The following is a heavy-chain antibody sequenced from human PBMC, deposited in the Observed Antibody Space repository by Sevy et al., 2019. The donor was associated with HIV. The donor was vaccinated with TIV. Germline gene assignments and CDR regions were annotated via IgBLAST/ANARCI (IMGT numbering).Heavy chain of an antibody. CDR2: ISGSGGST. CDR3: AKDRITAARFQH. V-gene: IGHV3-23*01. J-gene: IGHJ1*01. D-gene: IGHD6-13*01. Sequence: GGSLRLSCAASGFIFSGYGMSWVRQAPGQGLEWVSAISGSGGSTYYADSVKGRFTISRDNFRNTLYLQMNSLRAEDTVVYYCAKDRITAARFQHWGPGTLVTVSS. CDR1: GFIFSGYG.